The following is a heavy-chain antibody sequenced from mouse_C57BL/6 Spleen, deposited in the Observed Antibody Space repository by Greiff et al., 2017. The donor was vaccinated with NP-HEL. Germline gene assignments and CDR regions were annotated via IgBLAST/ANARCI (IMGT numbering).Heavy chain of an antibody. V-gene: IGHV1-64*01. CDR2: IHPNSGST. CDR1: GYTFTSYW. Sequence: VQLQQPGAELVKPGASVKLSCTASGYTFTSYWMHWVKQRPGQGLEWIGMIHPNSGSTYYNEKFKSKATLTVDKSSSTAYMQLSSLTSEDSAVYYCARLGYYSNFYWYFDVWGTGTTVTVSS. D-gene: IGHD2-5*01. CDR3: ARLGYYSNFYWYFDV. J-gene: IGHJ1*03.